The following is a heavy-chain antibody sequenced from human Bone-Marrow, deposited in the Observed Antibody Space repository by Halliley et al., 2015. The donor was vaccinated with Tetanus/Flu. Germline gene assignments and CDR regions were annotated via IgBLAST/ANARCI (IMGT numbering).Heavy chain of an antibody. CDR3: AGSGWGEPGDYFDY. J-gene: IGHJ4*02. V-gene: IGHV3-53*01. CDR2: IFSNGNT. Sequence: SLRLSCAASGFTVSSNYMSWVRQAPGKRLEWVSSIFSNGNTYYTDSVKGRFTISRDNSKNTVYLQVHSLRAEDTAVFYCAGSGWGEPGDYFDYWGQGSLVIVSS. D-gene: IGHD3-10*01. CDR1: GFTVSSNY.